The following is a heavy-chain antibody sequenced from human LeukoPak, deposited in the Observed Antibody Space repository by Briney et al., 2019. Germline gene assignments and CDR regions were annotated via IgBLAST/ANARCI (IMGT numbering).Heavy chain of an antibody. V-gene: IGHV5-51*01. D-gene: IGHD2-2*01. J-gene: IGHJ4*02. CDR2: IYPGDSDT. CDR3: ARLRRTTLYYFDY. Sequence: GESLKISCKGSGYSFTSYWIGWVRQMPGKGLEWMGIIYPGDSDTRYSPSFQGQVTISADKSISTAYLQWSSLKASDTAMHYCARLRRTTLYYFDYWGQGTLVTVSS. CDR1: GYSFTSYW.